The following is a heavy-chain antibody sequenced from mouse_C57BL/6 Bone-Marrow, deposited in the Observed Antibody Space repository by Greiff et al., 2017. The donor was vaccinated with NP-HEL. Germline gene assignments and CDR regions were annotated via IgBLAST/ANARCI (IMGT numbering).Heavy chain of an antibody. CDR3: AREGGRYSNYADGDY. Sequence: QVHVKQSGAELARPGASVKLSCKASGYTFTSYGISWVKQRTGQGLEWIGEIYPRSGNTYYNEKFKGKATLTADKSSSTAYMELRSLTSEDSAVFFCAREGGRYSNYADGDYWGQGTSVTVSS. D-gene: IGHD2-5*01. V-gene: IGHV1-81*01. CDR1: GYTFTSYG. J-gene: IGHJ4*01. CDR2: IYPRSGNT.